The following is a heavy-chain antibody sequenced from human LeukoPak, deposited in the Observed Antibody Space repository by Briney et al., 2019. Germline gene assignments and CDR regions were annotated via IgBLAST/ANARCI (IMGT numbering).Heavy chain of an antibody. D-gene: IGHD4-17*01. CDR3: ARKGLGGDLFDY. CDR2: IYHSGST. Sequence: SQTLSLTCAVSGGSISSGGYSWSWIRQPPGKGLEWIGYIYHSGSTFYNPSLKSLVTISVDRSKNQFSLKLSSVTAADTVVYYCARKGLGGDLFDYWGQGTLVTVSS. CDR1: GGSISSGGYS. J-gene: IGHJ4*02. V-gene: IGHV4-30-2*01.